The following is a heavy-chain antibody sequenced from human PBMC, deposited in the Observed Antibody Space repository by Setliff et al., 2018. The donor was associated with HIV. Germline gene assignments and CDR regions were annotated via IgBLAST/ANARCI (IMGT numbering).Heavy chain of an antibody. J-gene: IGHJ5*02. Sequence: PSETLSLTCAVYNASFSDYYRGWIRQAPGKGLEWIGEINQSGSTNYNSSLRSRVTMSINLSKNQFSLKLTSVTAADTAVYYCASLRRSSWYPWFDPWGQGNLVTVSS. CDR1: NASFSDYY. D-gene: IGHD6-13*01. CDR3: ASLRRSSWYPWFDP. V-gene: IGHV4-34*01. CDR2: INQSGST.